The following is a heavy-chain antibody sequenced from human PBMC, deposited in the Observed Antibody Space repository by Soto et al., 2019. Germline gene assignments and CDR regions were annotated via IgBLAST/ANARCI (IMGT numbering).Heavy chain of an antibody. Sequence: GGSLRRSCAASGFTFSGSAMHWVRQASGKGLEWVGRIRSKANSYATAYAASVKGRFTISRDDSKNTAYLQMNSLKTEDTAVYYCTRLRRLYYYDSSGYLDAFDIWGQGTMVTVSS. CDR2: IRSKANSYAT. J-gene: IGHJ3*02. CDR1: GFTFSGSA. D-gene: IGHD3-22*01. CDR3: TRLRRLYYYDSSGYLDAFDI. V-gene: IGHV3-73*01.